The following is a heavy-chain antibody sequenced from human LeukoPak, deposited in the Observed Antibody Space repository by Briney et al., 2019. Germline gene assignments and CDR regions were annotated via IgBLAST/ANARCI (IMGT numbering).Heavy chain of an antibody. J-gene: IGHJ4*02. CDR1: GFTFSSYA. V-gene: IGHV3-23*01. CDR3: AKAPSGSGSYYSDY. CDR2: ISSTGGVT. Sequence: GGSLRLSCAASGFTFSSYAMSWVRQAPGKGLEWVSAISSTGGVTYYAYAVQGRFTISRDNSKNTLNLQMNSLRAEDTAAYYCAKAPSGSGSYYSDYWGQGTLVTVSS. D-gene: IGHD3-10*01.